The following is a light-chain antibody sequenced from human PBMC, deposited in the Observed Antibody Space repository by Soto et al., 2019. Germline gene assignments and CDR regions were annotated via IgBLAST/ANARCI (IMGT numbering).Light chain of an antibody. CDR3: QQSYSAPYT. CDR1: QTVSNY. J-gene: IGKJ2*01. Sequence: DIQMTQSPTFLSASVGDRVTVTCRASQTVSNYVNWYQQRPGKAPKLLIYAASTLQSGVSSRFSGSGSDRDFTLTISSPEPDDFAMYYCQQSYSAPYTFGRGTKLQIQ. CDR2: AAS. V-gene: IGKV1-39*01.